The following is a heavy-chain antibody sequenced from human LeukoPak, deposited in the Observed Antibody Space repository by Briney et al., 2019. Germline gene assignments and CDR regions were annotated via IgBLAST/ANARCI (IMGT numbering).Heavy chain of an antibody. CDR2: ISSSGSTI. CDR3: AREQYYDFWSGYYLGFDY. D-gene: IGHD3-3*01. J-gene: IGHJ4*02. Sequence: GGSLRLSCAASGFTFSDYYMSWIRQAPGKGLEWVSYISSSGSTIYYADSVKGRFTISRDNAKNSLYLQMNSLRAEDTAVYYCAREQYYDFWSGYYLGFDYWGQGTLVTVSS. V-gene: IGHV3-11*04. CDR1: GFTFSDYY.